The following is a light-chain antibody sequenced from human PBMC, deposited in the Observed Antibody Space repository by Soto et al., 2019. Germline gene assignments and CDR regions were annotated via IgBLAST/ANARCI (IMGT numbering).Light chain of an antibody. V-gene: IGKV3-20*01. CDR1: QRVSSNY. Sequence: VLTQSPGTLSLSPGERATLSCRASQRVSSNYLAWYQQKPGQAPRLLIYGASSRATDIPDTFSGSGSGTDFTLTISRLEPEDIAVYYCQQYGNSPRTFGQGTKVDIK. CDR2: GAS. CDR3: QQYGNSPRT. J-gene: IGKJ1*01.